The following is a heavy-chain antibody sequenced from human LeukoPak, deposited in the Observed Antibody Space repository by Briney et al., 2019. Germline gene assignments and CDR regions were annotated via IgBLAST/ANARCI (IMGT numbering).Heavy chain of an antibody. CDR3: ATELEG. J-gene: IGHJ4*02. CDR2: IEQDGSQK. Sequence: GGSLTLYCAASGFTFSSYWMNWVRQAPGKGLEWVANIEQDGSQKYYVDSVKGRFTISRDNAKNSLYLQMNSLRAEDTAVYYCATELEGWGQGTLVTVSS. CDR1: GFTFSSYW. V-gene: IGHV3-7*01.